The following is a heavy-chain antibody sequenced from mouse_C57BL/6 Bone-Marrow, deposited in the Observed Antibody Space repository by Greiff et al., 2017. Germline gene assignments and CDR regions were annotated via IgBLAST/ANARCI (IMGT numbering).Heavy chain of an antibody. CDR1: GYTFTSYW. J-gene: IGHJ2*01. D-gene: IGHD1-1*01. CDR3: AIKGPTVVAYFDY. Sequence: QVQLQQPGAELVKPGASVKVSCKASGYTFTSYWMHWVKQRPGQGLEWIGRIHPSDSDTNYNQKFKGKATLTVDKSSSTAYMQLSSLTSEDSAVDYCAIKGPTVVAYFDYWGQGTTLTVSS. V-gene: IGHV1-74*01. CDR2: IHPSDSDT.